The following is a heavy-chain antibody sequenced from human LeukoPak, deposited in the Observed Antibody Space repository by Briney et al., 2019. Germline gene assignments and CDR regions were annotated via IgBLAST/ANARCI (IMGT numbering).Heavy chain of an antibody. J-gene: IGHJ4*02. Sequence: ASVNVSCKASGYTFTRYNMHWVRQGPGQGLEWMGIITPSGGGTSYAQKFQGRVTMTRDTSTSTVYMELSSLISEDTAVYYCARDSSNWSFDYWGQGTLVTVSS. V-gene: IGHV1-46*01. CDR3: ARDSSNWSFDY. D-gene: IGHD6-13*01. CDR1: GYTFTRYN. CDR2: ITPSGGGT.